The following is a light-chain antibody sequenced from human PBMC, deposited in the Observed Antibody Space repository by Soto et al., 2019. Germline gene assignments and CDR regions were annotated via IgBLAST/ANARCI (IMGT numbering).Light chain of an antibody. CDR2: GAS. J-gene: IGKJ4*01. V-gene: IGKV3-20*01. Sequence: EIVLTQSPGTLSLSPGERATLSCRASQSVSSSYLAWYQQKPGQAPRLLIYGASIRATGIPDRFSGSGSGTDFTLTISRLEPQDFPLYYYQHYDSSPLTFGGGTQVQIK. CDR3: QHYDSSPLT. CDR1: QSVSSSY.